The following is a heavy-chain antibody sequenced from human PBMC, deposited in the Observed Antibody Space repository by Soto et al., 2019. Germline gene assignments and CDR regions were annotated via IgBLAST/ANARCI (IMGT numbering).Heavy chain of an antibody. CDR3: AREDDYGYRYINYGLDV. CDR1: GFTFNIYA. D-gene: IGHD4-17*01. V-gene: IGHV3-30-3*01. Sequence: LRLSCAASGFTFNIYALHWVRQAPGKGLEWVAVISFDGTKKYYSDSVKGRFTISRDNLKNTLYLQMNNLRVEDAAPYFCAREDDYGYRYINYGLDVWGQGTTVTVSS. CDR2: ISFDGTKK. J-gene: IGHJ6*02.